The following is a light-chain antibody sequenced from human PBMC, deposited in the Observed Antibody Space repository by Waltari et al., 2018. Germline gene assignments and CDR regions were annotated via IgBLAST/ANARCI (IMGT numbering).Light chain of an antibody. CDR2: EAT. V-gene: IGLV2-23*01. CDR3: CSYAGSNTWV. CDR1: SSDVGSYNF. J-gene: IGLJ3*02. Sequence: QSALTQPASASGSPGQSITTSCTGTSSDVGSYNFVSWYQQHPGNAPKLMIYEATKRPSGVSDRFSGSKSGNTASLTISGLQAEDEADYYCCSYAGSNTWVFGGGTKVTVL.